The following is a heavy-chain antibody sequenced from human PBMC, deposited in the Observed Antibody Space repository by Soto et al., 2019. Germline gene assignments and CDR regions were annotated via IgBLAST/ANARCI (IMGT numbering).Heavy chain of an antibody. CDR2: ITGTGDGT. J-gene: IGHJ4*02. CDR1: GFTFSVFA. CDR3: AKETYGDSSSPIVH. V-gene: IGHV3-23*01. Sequence: EVQLLESGGGLVQPGGSLRLSCAASGFTFSVFAMSGVRQGPGKGLEWVSKITGTGDGTYYADSVKGRFTISRDDSKNTLYLQMHSLRAEDTAVYYCAKETYGDSSSPIVHWGQGTLVTVSS. D-gene: IGHD6-6*01.